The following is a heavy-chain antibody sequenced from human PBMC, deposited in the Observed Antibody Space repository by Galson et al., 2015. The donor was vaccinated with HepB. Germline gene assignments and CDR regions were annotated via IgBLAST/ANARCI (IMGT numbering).Heavy chain of an antibody. Sequence: PALVKPTQTLTLTCTFSGFSLSTSGVGVGWIRQPPGKALGWLALIYWDDDKRYSPSLKSRLTITKDTSKNQVVLTMTNMDPVDTATYYCAHTIVATMGLGYWGQGALVTVSS. J-gene: IGHJ4*02. CDR1: GFSLSTSGVG. V-gene: IGHV2-5*02. CDR2: IYWDDDK. CDR3: AHTIVATMGLGY. D-gene: IGHD5-12*01.